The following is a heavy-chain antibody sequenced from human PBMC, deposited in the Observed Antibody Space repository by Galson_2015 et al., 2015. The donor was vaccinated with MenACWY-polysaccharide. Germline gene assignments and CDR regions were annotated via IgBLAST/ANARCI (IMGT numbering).Heavy chain of an antibody. CDR2: IIPIFGTA. J-gene: IGHJ5*02. D-gene: IGHD6-19*01. CDR1: GGTFSSYA. Sequence: SGGTFSSYAISWVRQAPGQGLEWMGGIIPIFGTANYAQKFQGRVTITADESTSTAYMELSSLRSEDTAVYYCARDRQSSSGWYEWFDPWGQGTLVTVSS. V-gene: IGHV1-69*01. CDR3: ARDRQSSSGWYEWFDP.